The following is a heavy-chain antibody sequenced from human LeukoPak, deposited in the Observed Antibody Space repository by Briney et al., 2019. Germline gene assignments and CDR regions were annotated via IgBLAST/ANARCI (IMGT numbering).Heavy chain of an antibody. D-gene: IGHD5-18*01. V-gene: IGHV4-59*01. CDR2: IYYSGST. J-gene: IGHJ4*02. Sequence: PSETLSLTCTVSGGSISSYYWSWIRQPPGKGLEWIGYIYYSGSTNYNPSLKSRVTISVDTSKNQFSLKLSSVTAADTAVYYCARGGEGIAMALFDYWGQGTLVTVSS. CDR1: GGSISSYY. CDR3: ARGGEGIAMALFDY.